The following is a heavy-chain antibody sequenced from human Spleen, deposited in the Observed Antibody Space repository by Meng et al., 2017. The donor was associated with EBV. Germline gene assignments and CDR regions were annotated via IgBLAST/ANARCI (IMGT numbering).Heavy chain of an antibody. J-gene: IGHJ4*02. CDR3: ARGLGGHYPTMEY. V-gene: IGHV4-4*02. CDR1: GGSIDSSDW. D-gene: IGHD3-22*01. CDR2: IHHSGTT. Sequence: QVHLQESGPGAVQPSWTLALPCAVSGGSIDSSDWSTWVRQAPGKGLEWIGEIHHSGTTNYNPSLESRVTISIDKSDNQFSLKLTSVTAADTAVYYCARGLGGHYPTMEYWGQGTLVTVSS.